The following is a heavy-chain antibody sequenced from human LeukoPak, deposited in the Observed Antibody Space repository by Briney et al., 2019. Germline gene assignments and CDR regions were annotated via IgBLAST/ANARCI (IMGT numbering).Heavy chain of an antibody. Sequence: GGSLRLSCAASRFTFSSYAMHWVRQAPGKGLEWVAVISYDGSNKYYADSVKGRFTISRDNSKNTLYLQMNSLRAEDTAVYYCARPDCSSTSCYYYYVMDVWGKGTTVTVSS. J-gene: IGHJ6*04. V-gene: IGHV3-30*04. CDR2: ISYDGSNK. D-gene: IGHD2-2*01. CDR1: RFTFSSYA. CDR3: ARPDCSSTSCYYYYVMDV.